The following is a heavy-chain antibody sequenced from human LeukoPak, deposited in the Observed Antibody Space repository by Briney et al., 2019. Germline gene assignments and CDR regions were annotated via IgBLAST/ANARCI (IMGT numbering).Heavy chain of an antibody. CDR2: ISAYNGNT. CDR1: GYTFTSYG. Sequence: ASVKVSCKASGYTFTSYGISWVRQAPGQGLEWMGWISAYNGNTNYAQKLQGRVTMTTDTSTSTAYMELRSLRSDDTAVYYCARQPYSGSYQHYYYYYMDVWGKGTTVTVSS. CDR3: ARQPYSGSYQHYYYYYMDV. V-gene: IGHV1-18*01. D-gene: IGHD1-26*01. J-gene: IGHJ6*03.